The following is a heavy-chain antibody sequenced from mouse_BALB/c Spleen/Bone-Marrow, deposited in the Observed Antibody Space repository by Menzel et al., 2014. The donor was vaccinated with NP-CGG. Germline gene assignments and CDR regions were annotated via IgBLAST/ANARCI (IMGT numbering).Heavy chain of an antibody. D-gene: IGHD2-4*01. Sequence: VQLKQSGAELVKPGASVKLSCTTSGFNIXDAYMHWVKLRPEQGLEWIGRIVPANGNTKYAPKFQGKATITADTSSNTAYLQLSSLTSEDTAVYFCASYDYGYYFDYWGQGTTLTVSS. V-gene: IGHV14-3*02. CDR1: GFNIXDAY. CDR3: ASYDYGYYFDY. CDR2: IVPANGNT. J-gene: IGHJ2*01.